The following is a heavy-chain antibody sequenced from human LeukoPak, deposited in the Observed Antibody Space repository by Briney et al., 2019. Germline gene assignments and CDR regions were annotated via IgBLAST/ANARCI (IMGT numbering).Heavy chain of an antibody. J-gene: IGHJ4*02. D-gene: IGHD6-6*01. Sequence: ASVKVSCKASGYSFTSNGISWVRQAPGQGLEWMGWISANNGNIKYAQKFQGRVTTTTDTSTGTAYMELRSLRSDDSAVYYCARGSRKQLVGYFDYWGQGTLVTVSS. CDR3: ARGSRKQLVGYFDY. V-gene: IGHV1-18*01. CDR2: ISANNGNI. CDR1: GYSFTSNG.